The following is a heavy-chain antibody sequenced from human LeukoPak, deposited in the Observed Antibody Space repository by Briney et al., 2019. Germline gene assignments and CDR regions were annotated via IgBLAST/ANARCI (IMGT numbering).Heavy chain of an antibody. J-gene: IGHJ5*02. V-gene: IGHV4-28*05. CDR3: ARKPDSRNWFDP. CDR2: IYYTGTI. Sequence: SETLSLTCAVSGYSISSSNWWGWIRQPPGKGLEWIGYIYYTGTIYSNPSLRSRVTMSVDTSKNQSSLRLNSVTAVDTAVYYCARKPDSRNWFDPWGQGTLVIVSS. CDR1: GYSISSSNW. D-gene: IGHD6-13*01.